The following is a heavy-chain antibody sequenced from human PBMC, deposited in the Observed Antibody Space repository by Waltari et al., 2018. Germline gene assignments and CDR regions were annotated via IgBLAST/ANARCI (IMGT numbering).Heavy chain of an antibody. V-gene: IGHV4-34*01. CDR1: GGSFSGYY. J-gene: IGHJ4*02. D-gene: IGHD3-3*01. CDR2: INHSGST. Sequence: QVQLQQWGAGLLKPSETLSLTCAVYGGSFSGYYWSWIRQPPGQGLEWIGEINHSGSTNYNPSLKSRVTISVDTSKNQFSLKLSSVTAADTAVYYCARFRITIFGVVIIAGYFDYWGQGTLVTVSS. CDR3: ARFRITIFGVVIIAGYFDY.